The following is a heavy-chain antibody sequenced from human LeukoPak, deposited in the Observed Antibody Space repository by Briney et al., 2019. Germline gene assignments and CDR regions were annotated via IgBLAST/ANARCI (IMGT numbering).Heavy chain of an antibody. CDR3: ARVPIAAAGTLFDY. J-gene: IGHJ4*02. D-gene: IGHD6-13*01. Sequence: VASVKVSCKASGYTFTGNYMHWVRQAPGQGLECMGWINPNSGGTNYAQTFQGRVTMTRDTSISTAYMELSRLRSDDTAVYYYARVPIAAAGTLFDYWGQGTLVTVSS. V-gene: IGHV1-2*02. CDR1: GYTFTGNY. CDR2: INPNSGGT.